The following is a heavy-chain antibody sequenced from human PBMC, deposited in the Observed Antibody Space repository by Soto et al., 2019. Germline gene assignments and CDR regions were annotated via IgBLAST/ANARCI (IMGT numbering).Heavy chain of an antibody. J-gene: IGHJ5*02. D-gene: IGHD3-22*01. V-gene: IGHV1-69*13. CDR3: ASGRDSSGYYTNWFDP. CDR1: GGTFSSYA. CDR2: IIPIFGTA. Sequence: GASVKVSCKASGGTFSSYAISWVRQAPGQGLEWMGGIIPIFGTANYAQKFQGRVTITADESTSTAYMELSSLRSEDTAVYYCASGRDSSGYYTNWFDPWGQGTLVTVSS.